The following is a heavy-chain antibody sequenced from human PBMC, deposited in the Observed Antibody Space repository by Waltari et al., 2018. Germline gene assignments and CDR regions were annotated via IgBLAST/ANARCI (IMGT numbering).Heavy chain of an antibody. Sequence: QVQLVESGGGVVQPGRSLRLSCAASGFTFSSYGMHWVRQAPDKGLEWLAIIGYDGSKKDYADSVKGRFTISKDNSNNTRYLQMNSLRAEDTAVYYCARTGNGHSSGWYSGDYWGQGTLVTVSS. J-gene: IGHJ4*02. CDR2: IGYDGSKK. V-gene: IGHV3-33*01. CDR3: ARTGNGHSSGWYSGDY. D-gene: IGHD6-19*01. CDR1: GFTFSSYG.